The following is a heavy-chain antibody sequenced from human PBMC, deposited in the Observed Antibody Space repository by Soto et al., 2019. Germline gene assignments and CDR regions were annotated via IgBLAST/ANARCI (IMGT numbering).Heavy chain of an antibody. D-gene: IGHD5-18*01. J-gene: IGHJ4*02. Sequence: SETLSLTCTVSGGSISSYYCSWIRQPPGKGLEWIGYIYYSGSTHYNPSLQNRVTISIDTSKNQVSLKVNSVTAADTAVYYCARDHPHSYGVYYFDYWGQGTPVTVSS. V-gene: IGHV4-59*01. CDR2: IYYSGST. CDR3: ARDHPHSYGVYYFDY. CDR1: GGSISSYY.